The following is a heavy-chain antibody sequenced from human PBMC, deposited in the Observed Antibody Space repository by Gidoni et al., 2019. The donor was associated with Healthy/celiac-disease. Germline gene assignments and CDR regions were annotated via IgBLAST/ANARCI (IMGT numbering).Heavy chain of an antibody. CDR2: INHSGST. Sequence: QVQLQQWGAGLLKPSETLSLTCAVYGGSFSVYYWSWIRQPPGKGLEWSGEINHSGSTNYNPSLKSRVTISVDTSKNQFSLKLSSVTAADTAVYYCARRGYDFWSGYYNTRWFDPWGQGTLVTVSS. J-gene: IGHJ5*02. V-gene: IGHV4-34*01. CDR3: ARRGYDFWSGYYNTRWFDP. CDR1: GGSFSVYY. D-gene: IGHD3-3*01.